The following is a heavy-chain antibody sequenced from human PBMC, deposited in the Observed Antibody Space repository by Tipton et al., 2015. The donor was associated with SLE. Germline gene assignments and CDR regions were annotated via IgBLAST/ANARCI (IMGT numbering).Heavy chain of an antibody. Sequence: TLSLTCTVSSGSISSFYWSWVRQPPGKGLEWIGSFSDSGRVHLKPSLKSRVTISVDASKNQFSLRLTSVTAADTAVYYCARDPLGGYGSVPNWYFDLWGRGTLVTVSS. D-gene: IGHD3-10*01. CDR3: ARDPLGGYGSVPNWYFDL. CDR1: SGSISSFY. J-gene: IGHJ2*01. V-gene: IGHV4-59*01. CDR2: FSDSGRV.